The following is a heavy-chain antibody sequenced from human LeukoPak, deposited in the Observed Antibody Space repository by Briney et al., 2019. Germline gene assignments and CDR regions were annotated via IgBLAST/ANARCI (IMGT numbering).Heavy chain of an antibody. D-gene: IGHD6-13*01. J-gene: IGHJ4*02. Sequence: GGSLRLSCAASGFTFSSYWMHWVRQAPGKGLEWVSGISGSGGNTYHADSVKGRFTISRDNSKNTLYLQMNSLRAEDTAVYYCAREGASSSFGYWGQGTLVTVSS. V-gene: IGHV3-23*01. CDR2: ISGSGGNT. CDR3: AREGASSSFGY. CDR1: GFTFSSYW.